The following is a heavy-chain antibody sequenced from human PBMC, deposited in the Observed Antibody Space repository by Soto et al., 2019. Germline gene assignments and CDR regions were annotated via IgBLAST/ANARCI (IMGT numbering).Heavy chain of an antibody. CDR2: IDWDDDK. CDR1: GFSLSTSGMC. D-gene: IGHD5-12*01. V-gene: IGHV2-70*11. Sequence: SGPTLVNPTQTVRLKCTFSGFSLSTSGMCVSWIRQPPGKALEWLARIDWDDDKYYSTSLKTRLTISKDTSKNQVVLTMTNMDPVDTATYYCARTSIVATIGEYYYYGMDVWGQGTTVTVSS. J-gene: IGHJ6*02. CDR3: ARTSIVATIGEYYYYGMDV.